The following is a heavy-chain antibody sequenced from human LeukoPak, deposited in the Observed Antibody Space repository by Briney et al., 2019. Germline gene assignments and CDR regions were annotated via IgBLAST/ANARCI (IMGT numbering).Heavy chain of an antibody. D-gene: IGHD6-19*01. Sequence: SETLSLTCTVSGYSISSGYYWGWIRQPPGKGLEWIGSMYYSGSTYYNPSLKSRVTISVDTSKNQFSLKLTSVTAADTAVYYCARLQQYSCGWLDYWGRGTLVTVSA. CDR3: ARLQQYSCGWLDY. CDR2: MYYSGST. V-gene: IGHV4-38-2*02. J-gene: IGHJ4*02. CDR1: GYSISSGYY.